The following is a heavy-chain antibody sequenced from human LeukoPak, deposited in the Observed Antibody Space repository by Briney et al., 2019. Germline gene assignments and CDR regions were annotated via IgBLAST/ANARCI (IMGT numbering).Heavy chain of an antibody. CDR1: GGTFSSYA. CDR2: IIPIFGTA. V-gene: IGHV1-69*05. D-gene: IGHD1-26*01. J-gene: IGHJ4*02. CDR3: ARGYSGNYAPFDY. Sequence: SVKVSCKASGGTFSSYAISWVRQAPGQGLEWMGGIIPIFGTANYAQKLQVRVTMTTDTSTSTAYMELRSLTSDDTAVYYCARGYSGNYAPFDYWGQGTLVTVSS.